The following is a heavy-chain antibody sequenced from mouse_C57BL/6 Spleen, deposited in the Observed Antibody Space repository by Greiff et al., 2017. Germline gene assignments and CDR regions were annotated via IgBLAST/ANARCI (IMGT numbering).Heavy chain of an antibody. Sequence: VQLQQSGPELVKPGASVKISCKASGYTFTDYYMNWVKQSHGKSLEWIGDINPNNGGTSYNQKFKGKATLTVDKSSSTAYMELRSLTSEDSAVYYCARYYYGYDGYYAMDYWGQGTSVTVSS. V-gene: IGHV1-26*01. CDR1: GYTFTDYY. CDR2: INPNNGGT. J-gene: IGHJ4*01. D-gene: IGHD2-2*01. CDR3: ARYYYGYDGYYAMDY.